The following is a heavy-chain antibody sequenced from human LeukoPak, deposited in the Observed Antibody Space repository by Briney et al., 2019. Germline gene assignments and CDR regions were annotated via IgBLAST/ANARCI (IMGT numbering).Heavy chain of an antibody. V-gene: IGHV4-34*01. CDR1: GGSFSGYY. D-gene: IGHD3-22*01. CDR3: ARGHIPPYYYDSSGYAY. J-gene: IGHJ4*02. CDR2: INHSGST. Sequence: PSETLSLTCAVYGGSFSGYYWSWIRQPPGKGLEWIGEINHSGSTNYNPSLKSRVTISVDTSKNQFSLKLSSVTAADTAVYYCARGHIPPYYYDSSGYAYWGRGTLVSVSP.